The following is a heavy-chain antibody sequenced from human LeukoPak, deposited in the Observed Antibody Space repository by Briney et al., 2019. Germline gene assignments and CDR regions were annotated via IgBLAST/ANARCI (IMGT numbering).Heavy chain of an antibody. J-gene: IGHJ6*03. Sequence: ASVKVSCKASGYTFTSYDINWVRQATGQGLEWMGWMNPNSGNTGYAQKFQGRVTMTRDTSISTAYMELSRLRSDDTAVYYCARGSYDILTGPRTYYYYYMDVWGKGTTVTVSS. CDR3: ARGSYDILTGPRTYYYYYMDV. D-gene: IGHD3-9*01. CDR2: MNPNSGNT. V-gene: IGHV1-8*01. CDR1: GYTFTSYD.